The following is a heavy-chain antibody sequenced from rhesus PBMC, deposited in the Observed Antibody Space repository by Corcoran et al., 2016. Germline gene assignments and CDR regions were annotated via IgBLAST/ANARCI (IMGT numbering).Heavy chain of an antibody. CDR1: GGSFSSYW. D-gene: IGHD3-3*01. CDR3: ARPLWTGAFLFGY. Sequence: QVQLQESGPGLVKPSETLSLTCAVSGGSFSSYWWSWIRQPPGKGLEWIGEINGNNGSTNYNPSLKSRVAISKDASKNQFSLKLSSVTAADTAVYYCARPLWTGAFLFGYWGQGVLVTVSS. CDR2: INGNNGST. J-gene: IGHJ4*01. V-gene: IGHV4-80*01.